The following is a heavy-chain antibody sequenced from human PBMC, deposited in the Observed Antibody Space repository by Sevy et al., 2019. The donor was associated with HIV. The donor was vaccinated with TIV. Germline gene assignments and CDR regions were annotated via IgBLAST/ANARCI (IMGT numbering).Heavy chain of an antibody. CDR3: AKGSTSSSEVGYFDY. CDR1: GFTFSSYA. CDR2: ISYDGSNK. J-gene: IGHJ4*02. Sequence: GGSLRLSCAASGFTFSSYAMHWVRQAPGKGLEWVAVISYDGSNKYYADSVKGRFTISRDTSKNTLYLQMNSLRAEDTAVYYCAKGSTSSSEVGYFDYWGQGTLVTVSS. V-gene: IGHV3-30-3*01. D-gene: IGHD2-2*01.